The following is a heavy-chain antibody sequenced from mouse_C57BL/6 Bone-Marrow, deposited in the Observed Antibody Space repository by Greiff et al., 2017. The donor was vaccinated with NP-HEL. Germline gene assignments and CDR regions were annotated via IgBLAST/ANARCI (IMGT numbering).Heavy chain of an antibody. CDR1: GYTFPSYW. V-gene: IGHV1-64*01. D-gene: IGHD1-1*01. Sequence: QVQLQQPGAELVKPGASVKLSCKASGYTFPSYWMHWVKQRPGQGLEWIGMIHPSSGSTNYNEKFKSKATLTVDKSSSTAYRQRSSVTSEDAAVYYCARGDYYYGSRRYYYAMDYWGQGTSVTVSS. J-gene: IGHJ4*01. CDR2: IHPSSGST. CDR3: ARGDYYYGSRRYYYAMDY.